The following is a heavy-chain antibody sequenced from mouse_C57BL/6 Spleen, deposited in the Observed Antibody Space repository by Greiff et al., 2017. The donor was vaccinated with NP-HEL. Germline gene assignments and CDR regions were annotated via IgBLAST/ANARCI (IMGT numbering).Heavy chain of an antibody. D-gene: IGHD4-1*01. CDR3: AREGGLTGTFDY. J-gene: IGHJ2*01. CDR2: ISYGGSN. CDR1: GYSITSGYY. V-gene: IGHV3-6*01. Sequence: VQLQQSGPGLVKPSQSLSLTCSVTGYSITSGYYWNWIRQFPGNKLEWMGYISYGGSNNYNPSLKNRISITRDTSKNQFFLKLNSVTTEDTATYYCAREGGLTGTFDYWGQGTTLTVSS.